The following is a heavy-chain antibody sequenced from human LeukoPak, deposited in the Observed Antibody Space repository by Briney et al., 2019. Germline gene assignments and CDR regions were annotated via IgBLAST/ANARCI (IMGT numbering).Heavy chain of an antibody. CDR2: ISGSGGST. CDR1: GFTFSSYA. V-gene: IGHV3-23*01. D-gene: IGHD6-13*01. J-gene: IGHJ4*02. Sequence: GGSLRRSCVASGFTFSSYAVTWVRQAPGKGLEWVSAISGSGGSTYYADSVKGRFTISRDNSKNTLYLQMNSLRAEDTAVYSCAKTKGYPYYFDYWGQGILVTVSS. CDR3: AKTKGYPYYFDY.